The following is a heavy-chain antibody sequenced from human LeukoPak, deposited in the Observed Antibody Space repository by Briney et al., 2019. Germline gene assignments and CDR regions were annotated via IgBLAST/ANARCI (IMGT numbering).Heavy chain of an antibody. Sequence: PSETLSLTCTVSGGPITSRYWTWIRQSPVKGPEWIGYIHSSGSTHYNPSLKSRVTTSLDTSKNQFSLKLSSVTAADTAVYYCARLGSYSDHWGQGTLVTVSS. CDR1: GGPITSRY. CDR3: ARLGSYSDH. V-gene: IGHV4-4*09. J-gene: IGHJ4*02. CDR2: IHSSGST. D-gene: IGHD1-26*01.